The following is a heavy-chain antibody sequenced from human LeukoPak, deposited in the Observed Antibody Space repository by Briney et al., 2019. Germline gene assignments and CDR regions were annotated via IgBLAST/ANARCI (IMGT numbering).Heavy chain of an antibody. Sequence: ASVKVSCKASGYTFTSYDINWVRQATGQGLEWMGWMNPNSGNTGYAQKFQGRVTMTRNTSISTAYMELSSLRSEDTAVYYCARGRLIAVAGNNWFDPWGQGTLVTVSS. CDR3: ARGRLIAVAGNNWFDP. V-gene: IGHV1-8*01. CDR1: GYTFTSYD. CDR2: MNPNSGNT. D-gene: IGHD6-19*01. J-gene: IGHJ5*02.